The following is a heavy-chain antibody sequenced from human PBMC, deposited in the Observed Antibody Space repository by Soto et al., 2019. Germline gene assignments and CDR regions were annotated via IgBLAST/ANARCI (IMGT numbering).Heavy chain of an antibody. V-gene: IGHV3-21*01. CDR1: GFSFSTYN. J-gene: IGHJ5*02. CDR3: VRQQYDFLVDP. CDR2: IDASSTHI. Sequence: PGGSLRLSCAASGFSFSTYNMNWVRQATGKGLEWVSSIDASSTHIYYAESVKGRFTISRDNGKSSLYLQMDSLRDEDTALYYCVRQQYDFLVDPWGQGTLVTVSS. D-gene: IGHD3-16*01.